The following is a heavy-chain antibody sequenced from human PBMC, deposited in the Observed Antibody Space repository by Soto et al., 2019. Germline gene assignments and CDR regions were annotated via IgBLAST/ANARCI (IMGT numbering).Heavy chain of an antibody. CDR1: GYTFISYD. CDR2: MNPNSGNT. V-gene: IGHV1-8*01. CDR3: ARVMTHCSGGPCSSSGPDY. D-gene: IGHD2-15*01. Sequence: QVQLVQSGAEVKKPGASVKVSCKASGYTFISYDINWVRQATGQGPEWMGWMNPNSGNTGYAQKFQGRVTMTRNTSMRTAYMELSSLRSEDTAVYYWARVMTHCSGGPCSSSGPDYWGQGTLVTVSS. J-gene: IGHJ4*02.